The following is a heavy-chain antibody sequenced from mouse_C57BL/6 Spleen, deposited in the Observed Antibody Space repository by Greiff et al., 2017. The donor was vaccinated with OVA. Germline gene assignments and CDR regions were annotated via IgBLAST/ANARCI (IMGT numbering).Heavy chain of an antibody. D-gene: IGHD4-1*01. J-gene: IGHJ1*03. Sequence: EVQLQQSGPELVKPGASVKIPCKASGYTFTDYNMDWVKQSHGKSLEWIGDINPNNGGTIYNQKFKGKATLTVDKSSSKAYMELRSLTSEDTAVYYCARWAGTSYWYFDVWGTGTTVTVSS. CDR3: ARWAGTSYWYFDV. CDR2: INPNNGGT. CDR1: GYTFTDYN. V-gene: IGHV1-18*01.